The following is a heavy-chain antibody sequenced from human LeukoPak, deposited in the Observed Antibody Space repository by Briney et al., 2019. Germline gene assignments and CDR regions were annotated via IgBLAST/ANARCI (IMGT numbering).Heavy chain of an antibody. CDR1: GGSISNNNYF. J-gene: IGHJ5*02. D-gene: IGHD6-13*01. CDR3: ARAGYGSSWHIANWFDP. Sequence: SETLSLTCTVSGGSISNNNYFWAWIRQPPGKGLEWLGSIFYTGTAYYNPSLKSPVTMSVDTSKNQFSLKLSSVTAADTAVYYCARAGYGSSWHIANWFDPWGQGTLVTVSS. V-gene: IGHV4-39*07. CDR2: IFYTGTA.